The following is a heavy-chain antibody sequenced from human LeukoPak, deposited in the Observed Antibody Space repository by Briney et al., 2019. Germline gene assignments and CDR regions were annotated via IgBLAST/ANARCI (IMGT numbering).Heavy chain of an antibody. CDR3: ARSRGSYVLDY. CDR1: GGTFTGYY. D-gene: IGHD1-26*01. J-gene: IGHJ4*02. V-gene: IGHV1-2*02. CDR2: INPNSGGT. Sequence: ASVKVSCKASGGTFTGYYMHWVRQAPGQGLEWMGWINPNSGGTNYAQKFQRRVTMTRDTSISTAYMELSRLRSDDTAVYYCARSRGSYVLDYWGQGTLVTVSS.